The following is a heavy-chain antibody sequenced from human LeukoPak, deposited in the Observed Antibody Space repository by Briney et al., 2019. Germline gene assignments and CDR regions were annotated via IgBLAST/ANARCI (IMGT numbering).Heavy chain of an antibody. V-gene: IGHV4-4*07. CDR3: ARGGYYDSSGSPYFVDY. J-gene: IGHJ4*02. CDR2: IYTSGST. Sequence: SETLSLTCTVSGGSISSYYWSWIRQPAGKGLEWIGRIYTSGSTNYNPSLKSRVTISVDTSKNQFSLKLSSVTAADTAVYYCARGGYYDSSGSPYFVDYWGQGTLVTASS. CDR1: GGSISSYY. D-gene: IGHD3-22*01.